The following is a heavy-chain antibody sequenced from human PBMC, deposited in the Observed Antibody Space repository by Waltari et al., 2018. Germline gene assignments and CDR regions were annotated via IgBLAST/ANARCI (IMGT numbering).Heavy chain of an antibody. CDR2: INEVSGP. Sequence: EVQLLDSGGGLVQPGGSLRLSCVTSGFTFSVYAMSWVRQAPGKGPEWVSDINEVSGPYYTDSGKGRFAISRDNSKNTVYLQMSSLRAEDTAIYYCAKDYPRVGIVLESDAIFDHWGQGALVTVSS. CDR1: GFTFSVYA. V-gene: IGHV3-23*01. J-gene: IGHJ4*02. D-gene: IGHD2-2*01. CDR3: AKDYPRVGIVLESDAIFDH.